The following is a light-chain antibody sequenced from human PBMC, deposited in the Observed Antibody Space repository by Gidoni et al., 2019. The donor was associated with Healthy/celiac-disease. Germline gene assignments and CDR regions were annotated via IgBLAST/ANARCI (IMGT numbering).Light chain of an antibody. CDR2: GAS. V-gene: IGKV3-15*01. Sequence: EIVMTQSPATLSVSPGERATLSCRASQSVSSNLAWYQQKPGQAPRLLIYGASTRATVIPARLSGSGSGTEFTLTISSLQSEDFAVYYCQQYNNWPPWTFGQGTKVEIK. CDR1: QSVSSN. J-gene: IGKJ1*01. CDR3: QQYNNWPPWT.